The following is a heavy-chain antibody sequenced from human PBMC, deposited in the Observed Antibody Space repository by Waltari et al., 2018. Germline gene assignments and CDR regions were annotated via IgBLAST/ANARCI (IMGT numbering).Heavy chain of an antibody. V-gene: IGHV4-4*02. CDR3: AKSQADYVDYYGMAV. D-gene: IGHD4-17*01. CDR2: IFHTGSS. J-gene: IGHJ6*02. Sequence: QVQLQESGPRLVKPSETLSLTCAVSGASISSGNWWSWVRKSPEKGLEWIGEIFHTGSSIYNPSLESRVTISVDKSNNQFSLNLKSVTAADTAVYYCAKSQADYVDYYGMAVWGQGTTVTVSS. CDR1: GASISSGNW.